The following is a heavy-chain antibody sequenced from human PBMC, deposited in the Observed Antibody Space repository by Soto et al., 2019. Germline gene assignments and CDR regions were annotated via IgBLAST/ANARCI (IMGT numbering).Heavy chain of an antibody. V-gene: IGHV4-31*03. Sequence: SETLSLTCTVSGGSISSGGYYWSWIRQHPGKGLEWIGYIYYSGSTYYNPSLKSRVTISVDTSKNQFSLKLSSVTAADTAVYYCARANDYVWGSYRYHRQPGPYFDYWGQGTLVTFSS. CDR1: GGSISSGGYY. D-gene: IGHD3-16*02. CDR3: ARANDYVWGSYRYHRQPGPYFDY. J-gene: IGHJ4*02. CDR2: IYYSGST.